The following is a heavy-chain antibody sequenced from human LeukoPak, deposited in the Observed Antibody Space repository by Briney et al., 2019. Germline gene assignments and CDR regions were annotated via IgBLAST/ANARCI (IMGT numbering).Heavy chain of an antibody. D-gene: IGHD3-3*01. CDR1: GFTFSSYG. CDR2: IRYDGSNK. J-gene: IGHJ3*02. CDR3: ARDLRYDFWSGLQNGDDAFDI. V-gene: IGHV3-30*02. Sequence: GGSLRLSCAASGFTFSSYGMHWVRQAPGKGLEWVAFIRYDGSNKYYADSVKGRFTISRDNSKNTLYLQMNSLRAEDTAVYYCARDLRYDFWSGLQNGDDAFDIWGQGTMVTFSS.